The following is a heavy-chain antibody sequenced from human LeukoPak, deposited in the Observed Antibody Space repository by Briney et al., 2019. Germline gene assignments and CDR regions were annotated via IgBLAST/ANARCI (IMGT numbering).Heavy chain of an antibody. D-gene: IGHD1-26*01. Sequence: ASLKLSCKASGYTFASCYMHWVRKAPRQGLEWMGIINPSGGSTSYAQNFHGRITMITDTSASTVYKVLRSLRSVDAAETYCARDQWERLWYFDYEGQGTRVIVTA. CDR1: GYTFASCY. V-gene: IGHV1-46*01. CDR3: ARDQWERLWYFDY. CDR2: INPSGGST. J-gene: IGHJ4*02.